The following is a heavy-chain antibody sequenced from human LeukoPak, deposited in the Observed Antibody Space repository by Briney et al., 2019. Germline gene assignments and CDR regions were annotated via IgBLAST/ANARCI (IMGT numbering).Heavy chain of an antibody. J-gene: IGHJ4*02. V-gene: IGHV3-9*01. CDR3: AKALGSTVTTRTYFDY. CDR2: LSWNGGNI. Sequence: GGSLRLSCAASGFTFHDYAMHWVRQAPGKGLEWVSGLSWNGGNIGYAESVRGRFTISRDNAGNSLYLQMNSLSPEDTALYYCAKALGSTVTTRTYFDYWGQGTLVTVSS. D-gene: IGHD4-17*01. CDR1: GFTFHDYA.